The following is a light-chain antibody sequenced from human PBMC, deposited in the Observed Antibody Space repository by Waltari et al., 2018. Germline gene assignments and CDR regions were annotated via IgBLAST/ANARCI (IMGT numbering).Light chain of an antibody. CDR1: SSDVGSYNL. CDR3: CSYAGSFTLI. V-gene: IGLV2-23*01. J-gene: IGLJ2*01. Sequence: QSALTQPASVSGSPGQSITISCTGTSSDVGSYNLVSWYQKHPGKAPKLMIYEDSKRPSGVSNRCSGSKSGNTASLTISGLQAEDEADYYCCSYAGSFTLIFGGGTKLTVL. CDR2: EDS.